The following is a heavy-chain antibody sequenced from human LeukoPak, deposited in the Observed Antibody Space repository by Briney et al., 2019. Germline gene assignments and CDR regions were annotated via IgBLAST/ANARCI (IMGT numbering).Heavy chain of an antibody. Sequence: ASVKVSCKASGGTFSSYAISWVRQAPGQGLEWMGGIIPIFGTANYAQKFQGRVTITRDTSASTAYMELSSLRSEDTAVYYCARDDVLRYFDYWGQGTLVTVSS. CDR1: GGTFSSYA. CDR3: ARDDVLRYFDY. D-gene: IGHD3-9*01. J-gene: IGHJ4*02. V-gene: IGHV1-69*05. CDR2: IIPIFGTA.